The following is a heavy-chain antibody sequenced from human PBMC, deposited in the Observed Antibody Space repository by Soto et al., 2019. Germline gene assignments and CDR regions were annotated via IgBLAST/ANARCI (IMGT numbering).Heavy chain of an antibody. CDR3: ARESYGSGSYDGMDV. D-gene: IGHD3-10*01. Sequence: SQTLSLTCAISGDSLSSNSAAWNWIRQSPSRGLEWLGRTYYRSKWFNDYALSVNSRMTISPDTSKNQFSLQLNSVTPEDTAVYYCARESYGSGSYDGMDVWGQGTTVTVSS. CDR1: GDSLSSNSAA. CDR2: TYYRSKWFN. J-gene: IGHJ6*02. V-gene: IGHV6-1*01.